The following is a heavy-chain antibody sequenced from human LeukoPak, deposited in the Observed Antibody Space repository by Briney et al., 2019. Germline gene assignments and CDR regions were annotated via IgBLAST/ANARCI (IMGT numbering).Heavy chain of an antibody. CDR2: ISSSGSTI. J-gene: IGHJ5*02. Sequence: GGSLRLSCAASGFTFSDYYMSWIRQAPGKGLEWVSYISSSGSTIYYADSVKGRFTISRDNAKNSLYLQMNSLRAEDTAVYYCARSIAAAGTSRLWWFDPWGQGTLVTVSS. D-gene: IGHD6-13*01. CDR1: GFTFSDYY. CDR3: ARSIAAAGTSRLWWFDP. V-gene: IGHV3-11*01.